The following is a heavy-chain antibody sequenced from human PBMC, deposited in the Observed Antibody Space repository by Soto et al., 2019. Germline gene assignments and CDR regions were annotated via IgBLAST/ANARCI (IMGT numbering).Heavy chain of an antibody. Sequence: QVQLQESGPGLVKPSETLSLTCSVSGDSVSSYYWSWIRQPPGKGLEWSGYVYYDGSTNYNPSLETRVTISIDTSKDQVSLKLNSVTAADTAVYHWARGRRSPTVYYGLDVWGQGTTVAVSS. V-gene: IGHV4-59*02. CDR3: ARGRRSPTVYYGLDV. D-gene: IGHD1-26*01. CDR2: VYYDGST. CDR1: GDSVSSYY. J-gene: IGHJ6*02.